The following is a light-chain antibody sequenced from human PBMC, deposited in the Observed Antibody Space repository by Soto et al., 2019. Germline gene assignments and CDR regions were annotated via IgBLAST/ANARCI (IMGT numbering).Light chain of an antibody. J-gene: IGKJ4*01. Sequence: EIVLTQSPGTLSLSPGERATLSCRASQSVSSTYLAWYQQQVGQAPRLLVYGASSRATGIPDRFSGSGSGTDFTLTINKLEPEDVAVYYCQQYGSSPLTFGGGTKVEIK. CDR3: QQYGSSPLT. CDR1: QSVSSTY. CDR2: GAS. V-gene: IGKV3-20*01.